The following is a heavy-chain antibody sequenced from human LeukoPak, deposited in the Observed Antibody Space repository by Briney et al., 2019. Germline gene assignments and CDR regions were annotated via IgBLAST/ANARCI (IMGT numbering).Heavy chain of an antibody. CDR2: FDPEDGET. V-gene: IGHV1-24*01. D-gene: IGHD3-3*01. CDR3: ATDVRFLEPSTWYFDY. J-gene: IGHJ4*02. CDR1: GYTFTSYG. Sequence: ASVKVSCKASGYTFTSYGISWVRQAPGKGLEWMGGFDPEDGETIYAQKFQGRVTMTEDTSTDTAYMELSSLRSEDTAVYYCATDVRFLEPSTWYFDYWGQGTLVTVSS.